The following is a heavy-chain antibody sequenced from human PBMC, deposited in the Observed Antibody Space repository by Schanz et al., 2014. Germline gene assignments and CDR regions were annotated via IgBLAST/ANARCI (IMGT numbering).Heavy chain of an antibody. V-gene: IGHV1-2*06. CDR2: SSPNSGDA. Sequence: QVQLVQSGAEVKKPGSSVKVSCKASGGTLQSYTFSWVRQAPGQGLEWMGRSSPNSGDAHSAQKFQGRVTMTWDRSISTANMELSRLRSDDTAVYYCARENKDYDSILNKFFHYGLDLWGQGTTVTVSS. J-gene: IGHJ6*02. CDR3: ARENKDYDSILNKFFHYGLDL. D-gene: IGHD3-3*02. CDR1: GGTLQSYT.